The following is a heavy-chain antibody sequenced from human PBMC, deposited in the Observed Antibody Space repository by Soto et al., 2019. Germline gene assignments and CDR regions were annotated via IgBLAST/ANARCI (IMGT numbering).Heavy chain of an antibody. V-gene: IGHV5-51*01. Sequence: GESLKISCKGSGYSFTSYWIGWVRQMPGKGLEWMGIIYPGDSDTRYSPSFQGQVTISADKSISTAYLQWSSLKASDTAMYYCARPGSLGSGYDRDDAFDIWGQGTMVTVSS. CDR1: GYSFTSYW. D-gene: IGHD5-12*01. CDR2: IYPGDSDT. J-gene: IGHJ3*02. CDR3: ARPGSLGSGYDRDDAFDI.